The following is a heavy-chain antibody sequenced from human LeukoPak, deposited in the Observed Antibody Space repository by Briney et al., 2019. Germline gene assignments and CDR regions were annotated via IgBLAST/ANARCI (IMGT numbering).Heavy chain of an antibody. CDR2: ISIRASTI. Sequence: GXXLRLSCAASGFTFSSYEMNWVRQAPGKGLEWVSYISIRASTIYYPASVKRRFTISRDNAKNSLYLQMNSLRAEDTAVYYCARELGGYYDYWGQGTLVTVSS. D-gene: IGHD3-22*01. CDR1: GFTFSSYE. J-gene: IGHJ4*02. CDR3: ARELGGYYDY. V-gene: IGHV3-48*03.